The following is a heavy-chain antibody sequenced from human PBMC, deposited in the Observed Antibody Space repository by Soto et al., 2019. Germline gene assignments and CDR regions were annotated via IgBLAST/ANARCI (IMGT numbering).Heavy chain of an antibody. Sequence: ASVKVSCKASGYTFGGFYIHWMRQAPGQGLEWVGSINSNSGATTYAQKFQDSVAMTRDTSVSTAYMDLNRLTSDDTAIYYCAIIMTHSDSFDIWGQGKMVTVSS. V-gene: IGHV1-2*04. CDR2: INSNSGAT. CDR3: AIIMTHSDSFDI. CDR1: GYTFGGFY. J-gene: IGHJ3*02. D-gene: IGHD3-16*01.